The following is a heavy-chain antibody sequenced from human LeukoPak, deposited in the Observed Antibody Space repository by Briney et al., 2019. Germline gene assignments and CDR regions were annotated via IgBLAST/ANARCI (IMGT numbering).Heavy chain of an antibody. D-gene: IGHD2-15*01. CDR2: IYTSGST. CDR3: ARDPLLGYCSGGSCYDYYYYMDV. V-gene: IGHV4-4*07. Sequence: SETLSLTCTVSGGSISSYYWSWIRQPAGKGLEWIGRIYTSGSTNYNPSLKSRVTISVDTSKNQFSLKLSSVTAADTAVYYCARDPLLGYCSGGSCYDYYYYMDVWGKGTTVTVSS. J-gene: IGHJ6*03. CDR1: GGSISSYY.